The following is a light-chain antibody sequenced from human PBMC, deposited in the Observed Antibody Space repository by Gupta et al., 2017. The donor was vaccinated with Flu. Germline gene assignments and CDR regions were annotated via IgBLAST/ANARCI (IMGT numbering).Light chain of an antibody. CDR1: QSISSW. CDR2: MAS. J-gene: IGKJ1*01. CDR3: QEENSYSWT. Sequence: PSTLSASVGDRVTITCRASQSISSWLAWYQQKPGKPPKLLIYMASTVETGVPSRFGGSGSGTEFTLTISSLQPDDFATYYCQEENSYSWTFGQGTKVEIK. V-gene: IGKV1-5*03.